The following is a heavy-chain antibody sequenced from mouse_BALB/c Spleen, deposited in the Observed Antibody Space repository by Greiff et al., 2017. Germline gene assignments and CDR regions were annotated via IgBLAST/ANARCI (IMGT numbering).Heavy chain of an antibody. CDR1: GFTFSSYG. D-gene: IGHD1-1*02. CDR3: ARHGNFDY. V-gene: IGHV5-6*01. CDR2: ISSGGSYT. J-gene: IGHJ2*01. Sequence: EVQLVESGGGLVKPGGSLKLSCAASGFTFSSYGMSWVRQTPDKRLEWVATISSGGSYTYYPDSVKGRFTISRDNAKNTLYLQMSSLKSEDTAMYYCARHGNFDYWGQGTTLTVSS.